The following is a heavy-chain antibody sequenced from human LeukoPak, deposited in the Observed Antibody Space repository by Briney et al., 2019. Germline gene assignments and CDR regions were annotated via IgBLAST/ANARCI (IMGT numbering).Heavy chain of an antibody. CDR2: IYYSGST. CDR1: GGSISSYY. D-gene: IGHD3-10*01. CDR3: AREYGSGTLGNFDY. V-gene: IGHV4-59*01. J-gene: IGHJ4*02. Sequence: PSETLSLTCTVSGGSISSYYWSWIRQPPGKGLEWIGYIYYSGSTNYNPSLKSRVTISVDTSKNQFSLKLSPVTAADTAVYYCAREYGSGTLGNFDYWGQGTLVTVSS.